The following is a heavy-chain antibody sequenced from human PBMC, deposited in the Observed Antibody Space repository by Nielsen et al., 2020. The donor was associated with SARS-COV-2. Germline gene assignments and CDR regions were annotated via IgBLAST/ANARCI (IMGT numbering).Heavy chain of an antibody. Sequence: GESLKISCAASGFTFSSYGMHWVRQAPGKGLEWVAVIWYDGNNKYYADSVKGRFTISRDNSKNTMYLQMNRLRAEDTAVYYCARPREKGGGYYGMDVWGQGTTVTVSS. D-gene: IGHD1-26*01. CDR3: ARPREKGGGYYGMDV. CDR2: IWYDGNNK. CDR1: GFTFSSYG. J-gene: IGHJ6*02. V-gene: IGHV3-33*08.